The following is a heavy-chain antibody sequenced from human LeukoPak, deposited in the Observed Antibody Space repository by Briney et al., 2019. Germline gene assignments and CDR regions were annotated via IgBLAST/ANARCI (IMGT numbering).Heavy chain of an antibody. D-gene: IGHD2-2*02. CDR1: GYTFTSYY. Sequence: GASVKVSCKASGYTFTSYYMHWVRQAPGQGLEWMGIINPSGGSTSYAQKFQGRVTMTRDTSISTAYMELSRLRSDDTAVYYCARGCHVVLGYCSSTSCYTSCGGLDYWGQGTLVTVSS. CDR3: ARGCHVVLGYCSSTSCYTSCGGLDY. CDR2: INPSGGST. V-gene: IGHV1-46*01. J-gene: IGHJ4*02.